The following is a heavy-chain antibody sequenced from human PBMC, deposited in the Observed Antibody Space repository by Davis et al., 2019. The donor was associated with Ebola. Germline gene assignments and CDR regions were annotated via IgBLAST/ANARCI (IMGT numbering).Heavy chain of an antibody. V-gene: IGHV3-23*01. CDR1: GFPFSTYA. J-gene: IGHJ4*02. D-gene: IGHD2-15*01. Sequence: GESLKISCVASGFPFSTYAMTWIRQVPGKGPEWVSAISGDGDRAYYADSVKGRFTISRDNSKMTLYLQMDSLRAEDAAVYYCAKGGSWHDYWGQGTLVTVSS. CDR2: ISGDGDRA. CDR3: AKGGSWHDY.